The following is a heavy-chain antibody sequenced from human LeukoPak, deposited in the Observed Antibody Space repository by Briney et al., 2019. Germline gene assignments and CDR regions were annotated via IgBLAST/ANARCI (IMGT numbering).Heavy chain of an antibody. CDR3: SVDSSSWYSFDY. D-gene: IGHD6-13*01. Sequence: SETLSLTCAVYGGSFSGYYWRWIPHPPGKGLEWMGEINHSGSTNYNPSLKSRVTISVDTSKNQFSLKLSSVTAADHAVYYCSVDSSSWYSFDYWGQGTRVTVSS. J-gene: IGHJ4*02. CDR2: INHSGST. CDR1: GGSFSGYY. V-gene: IGHV4-34*01.